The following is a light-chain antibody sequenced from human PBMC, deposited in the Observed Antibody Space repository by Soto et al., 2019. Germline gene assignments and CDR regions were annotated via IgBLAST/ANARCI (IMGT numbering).Light chain of an antibody. CDR3: LLYLGGGIWV. V-gene: IGLV8-61*01. CDR1: SGPVFTSSY. Sequence: QTVVTQEPSFSVSPGGTVTLTCGLSSGPVFTSSYPNWYQQTPGQAPRKLIFNTNTRSSGVPDRFSGSILGDKAALTITGAQADDDSYYYCLLYLGGGIWVFGGGTKVTVL. J-gene: IGLJ3*02. CDR2: NTN.